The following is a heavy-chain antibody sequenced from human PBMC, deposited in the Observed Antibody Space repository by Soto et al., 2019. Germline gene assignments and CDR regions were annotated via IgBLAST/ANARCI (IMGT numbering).Heavy chain of an antibody. V-gene: IGHV3-48*02. CDR1: GFTFSSYS. D-gene: IGHD1-26*01. CDR2: ISSSSSTI. Sequence: GSLRLSCAASGFTFSSYSMNWVRQAPGKGLEWVSYISSSSSTIYYADSVKGRFTISRDNAKNSLYLKMNSLRDEDTAVYYCARDQGSGSHAFDIWGQGTMVTVSS. J-gene: IGHJ3*02. CDR3: ARDQGSGSHAFDI.